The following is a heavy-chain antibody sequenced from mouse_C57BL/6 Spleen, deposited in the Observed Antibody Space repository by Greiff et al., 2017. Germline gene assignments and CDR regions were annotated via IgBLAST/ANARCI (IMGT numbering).Heavy chain of an antibody. CDR3: ARYDYYKGFDD. CDR1: GYTFTSYW. V-gene: IGHV1-52*01. Sequence: QVQLQQPGAELVRPGSSVKLSCKASGYTFTSYWMHWVKQRPIQGLEWIGNIDPSDSETHYNQKFKDKATLTVDKSSSTAYMQLSSLTSEDSAVYYGARYDYYKGFDDWGKGTTLTVSS. CDR2: IDPSDSET. D-gene: IGHD2-4*01. J-gene: IGHJ2*01.